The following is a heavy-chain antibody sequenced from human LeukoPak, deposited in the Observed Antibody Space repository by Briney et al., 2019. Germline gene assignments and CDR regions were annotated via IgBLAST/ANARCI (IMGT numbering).Heavy chain of an antibody. CDR3: ARDSYTGSHFEDTFDI. V-gene: IGHV4-59*01. Sequence: SETLSLTCTVSGGSISSYYWSWIRQPPGKGLEWIGYISYSGNTNYNSSLRSRVTISVDTSNNQFSLRLSSVTAADTAVYYCARDSYTGSHFEDTFDIWGQGTMVTVSS. D-gene: IGHD1-26*01. CDR1: GGSISSYY. J-gene: IGHJ3*02. CDR2: ISYSGNT.